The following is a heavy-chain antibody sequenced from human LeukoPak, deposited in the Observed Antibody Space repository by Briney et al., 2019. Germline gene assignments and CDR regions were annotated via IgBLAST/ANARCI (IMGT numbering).Heavy chain of an antibody. CDR3: ARDLRGSYGVGYFDY. CDR2: IIPILGIA. D-gene: IGHD1-26*01. J-gene: IGHJ4*02. V-gene: IGHV1-69*04. Sequence: ASVKVSRKASGGTFSSYAISWVRQAPGQGLEWMGRIIPILGIANYAQKFQGRVTITADKSTSTAYMELSSLRSEDTAVYYCARDLRGSYGVGYFDYWGQGTLVTVSS. CDR1: GGTFSSYA.